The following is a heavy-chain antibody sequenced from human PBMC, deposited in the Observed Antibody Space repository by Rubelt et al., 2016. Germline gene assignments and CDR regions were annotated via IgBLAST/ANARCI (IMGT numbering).Heavy chain of an antibody. V-gene: IGHV3-30*02. CDR2: IRYDGSNK. CDR3: AKGGNVVVTARLYYFDY. D-gene: IGHD2-21*02. Sequence: QVQLVESGGGVVQPGGSLRLSCAASGFTFSSYGMHWVRQAPGKGLEWVAFIRYDGSNKYYAESVKGRFTISRDNSKNTLYLQMNSLRAEDTAVYYCAKGGNVVVTARLYYFDYWGQGTLVTVPS. CDR1: GFTFSSYG. J-gene: IGHJ4*02.